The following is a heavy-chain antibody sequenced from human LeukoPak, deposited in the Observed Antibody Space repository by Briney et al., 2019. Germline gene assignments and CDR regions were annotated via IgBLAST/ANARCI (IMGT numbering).Heavy chain of an antibody. V-gene: IGHV4-59*01. CDR1: GGSISSYY. CDR3: ARGRSGSYIRPYYYFDY. D-gene: IGHD1-26*01. J-gene: IGHJ4*02. Sequence: SETLSLTCTVSGGSISSYYWSWIRQPPGKGLEWIGYIYYSGSTNYNPSLKSRVTISVDTSKNQFSLKLSSVTAADTAVYYCARGRSGSYIRPYYYFDYGGQGPLVTVSS. CDR2: IYYSGST.